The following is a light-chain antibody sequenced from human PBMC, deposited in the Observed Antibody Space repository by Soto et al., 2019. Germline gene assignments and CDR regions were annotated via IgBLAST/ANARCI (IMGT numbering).Light chain of an antibody. V-gene: IGLV1-40*01. Sequence: QSVLTQPPSVSGAPGQRVTISCSGTSSNIGAGYDVHWYHQVPGTAPKLLIYGNNNRPSGVPDRFSGSRSGTSASLAIAGLQAEDEADYYCQSFDTTLHGSVFGGGTKLTVL. CDR1: SSNIGAGYD. CDR3: QSFDTTLHGSV. J-gene: IGLJ3*02. CDR2: GNN.